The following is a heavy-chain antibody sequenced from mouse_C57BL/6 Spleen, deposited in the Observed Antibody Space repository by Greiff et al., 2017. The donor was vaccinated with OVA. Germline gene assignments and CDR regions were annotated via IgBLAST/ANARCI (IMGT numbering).Heavy chain of an antibody. D-gene: IGHD1-1*01. CDR1: GYTFTSYW. CDR2: IHPNSGST. J-gene: IGHJ2*01. V-gene: IGHV1-64*01. Sequence: QVQLQQPGAELVKPGASVKLSCKASGYTFTSYWMHWVKQRPGQGLEWIGMIHPNSGSTNYNEKFKSKATLTVDKSSSTAYMQLSSLTSEDSAVYYSARRDYYYGSSSHFDYWGQGTTLTVSS. CDR3: ARRDYYYGSSSHFDY.